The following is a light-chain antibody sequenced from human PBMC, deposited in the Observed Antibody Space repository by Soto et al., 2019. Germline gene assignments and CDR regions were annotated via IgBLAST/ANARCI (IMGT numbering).Light chain of an antibody. J-gene: IGKJ1*01. CDR2: GAS. V-gene: IGKV3-20*01. Sequence: EIVLAQSPGTLSLSPGERATLSCRASQTISSRYLTWYQQKSGQVPRLLIYGASSRATGIPDRFSGGGSGTDFTLIISRLEPEDVAVYYCHHSGNSHGTFGQGTKVEIK. CDR3: HHSGNSHGT. CDR1: QTISSRY.